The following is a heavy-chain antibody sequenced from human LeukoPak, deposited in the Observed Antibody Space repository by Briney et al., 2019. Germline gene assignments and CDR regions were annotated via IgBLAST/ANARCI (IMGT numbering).Heavy chain of an antibody. Sequence: SVKVSCKASGFTFTSSAMQWVRQARGQRLEWIGWIVVGSGNTNYAQKFQGRVTMTRDTSISTTYMELSRLRSDDTAVYYCARGSTLAAPGAVPNDYWGQGTLVTVSS. V-gene: IGHV1-58*02. CDR1: GFTFTSSA. CDR3: ARGSTLAAPGAVPNDY. CDR2: IVVGSGNT. D-gene: IGHD6-13*01. J-gene: IGHJ4*02.